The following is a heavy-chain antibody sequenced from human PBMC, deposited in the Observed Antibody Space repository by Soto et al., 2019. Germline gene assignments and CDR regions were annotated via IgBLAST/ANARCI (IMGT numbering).Heavy chain of an antibody. CDR2: ITNDGSST. Sequence: EVQLVESGGGLVQPGGSLRLSCAGSGFVFSSYWMHWVRQVPGKGLVWVSRITNDGSSTTYADSVNGRFTISRDNAKNTLYLQMNSLGAEDTAVYYCASGMQGSRDFDLWGRGTLVTVSP. CDR3: ASGMQGSRDFDL. CDR1: GFVFSSYW. J-gene: IGHJ2*01. V-gene: IGHV3-74*01.